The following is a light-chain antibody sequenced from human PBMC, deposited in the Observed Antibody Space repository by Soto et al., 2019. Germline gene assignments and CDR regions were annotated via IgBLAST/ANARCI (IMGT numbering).Light chain of an antibody. J-gene: IGKJ1*01. CDR1: QSVSSSY. Sequence: IVMTQSPGTLSLSPGERATLSCRASQSVSSSYLAWYQQKPGQAPRLLIYGASSRATGIPDRFSGSGSGTDFTLTISRLEPEDFAVYYCQQYGSSPRTFGRGTKVDI. CDR2: GAS. CDR3: QQYGSSPRT. V-gene: IGKV3-20*01.